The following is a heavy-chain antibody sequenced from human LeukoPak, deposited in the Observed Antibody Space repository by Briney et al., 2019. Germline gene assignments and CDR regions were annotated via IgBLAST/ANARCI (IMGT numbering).Heavy chain of an antibody. Sequence: SDTLSLTCTVSGGSISSGGYYWSWLRQHPGTGLEWIGYIYYSGSTYYNPSLKSRVGISVDTSKNQFSLNLSSVTAADTAVYYCARSSMVRGIIIDWFDPWGQGNLVTVSS. CDR2: IYYSGST. D-gene: IGHD3-10*01. J-gene: IGHJ5*02. CDR1: GGSISSGGYY. V-gene: IGHV4-31*03. CDR3: ARSSMVRGIIIDWFDP.